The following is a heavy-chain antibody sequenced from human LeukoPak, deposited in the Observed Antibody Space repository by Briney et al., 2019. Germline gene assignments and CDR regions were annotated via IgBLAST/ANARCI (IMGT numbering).Heavy chain of an antibody. D-gene: IGHD6-19*01. CDR1: GFTFSSYS. J-gene: IGHJ3*02. CDR2: ISSSSSYI. CDR3: AKFSSACYGDVAFDI. V-gene: IGHV3-21*01. Sequence: GGSLRLSCAASGFTFSSYSMNWVRQAPGKGLEWVSSISSSSSYIYYADSVKGRFTISRDNAKNSLYLQMNSLRAEDTVVYYCAKFSSACYGDVAFDIWGQGKMVTVSS.